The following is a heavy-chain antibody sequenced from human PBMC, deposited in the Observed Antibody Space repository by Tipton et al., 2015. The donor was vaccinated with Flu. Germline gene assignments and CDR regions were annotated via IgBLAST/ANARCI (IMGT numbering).Heavy chain of an antibody. CDR1: GFTFSSYS. D-gene: IGHD1-26*01. J-gene: IGHJ4*02. CDR2: ISSSSSYI. CDR3: AKPRRGVGATTYYFDY. Sequence: GSLRLSCAASGFTFSSYSMNWVRQAPGKGLEWVSSISSSSSYIYYADSVKGRFTISRDNAKNSLYLQMNSLRAEDTAVYYCAKPRRGVGATTYYFDYWGQGTLVTVSS. V-gene: IGHV3-21*01.